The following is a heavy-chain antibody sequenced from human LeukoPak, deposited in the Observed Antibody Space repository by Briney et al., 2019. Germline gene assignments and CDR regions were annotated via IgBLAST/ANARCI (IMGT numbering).Heavy chain of an antibody. V-gene: IGHV1-2*02. D-gene: IGHD6-13*01. CDR3: ARVGSSSSWYDWFDP. Sequence: ASVKVSCKASGYTFTGYYMHWVRQAPGQGLEWMGWINPNSGGTNYAQKFRGRVTMTRDTSISTAYMELSSLISEDTAVYYCARVGSSSSWYDWFDPWGQGTLVTVSS. CDR1: GYTFTGYY. CDR2: INPNSGGT. J-gene: IGHJ5*02.